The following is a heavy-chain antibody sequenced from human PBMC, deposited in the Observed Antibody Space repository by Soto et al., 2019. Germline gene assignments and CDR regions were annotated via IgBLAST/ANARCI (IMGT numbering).Heavy chain of an antibody. J-gene: IGHJ4*02. CDR2: ISGSGGST. CDR3: AKDPLTMIVVVITGYFDY. CDR1: GFTFSSYA. Sequence: GGSLRLSCAASGFTFSSYALSWVRQAPGTGLEWVSAISGSGGSTYYADSVKGRFTISRDNSKNTLYLQMNSLRAEDTAVYYCAKDPLTMIVVVITGYFDYWGQGTLVTVSS. D-gene: IGHD3-22*01. V-gene: IGHV3-23*01.